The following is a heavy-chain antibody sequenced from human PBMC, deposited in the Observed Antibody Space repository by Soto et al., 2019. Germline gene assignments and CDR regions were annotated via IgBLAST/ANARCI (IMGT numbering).Heavy chain of an antibody. V-gene: IGHV1-69*02. CDR1: GGTFSSYT. Sequence: SVKVSCKASGGTFSSYTISWVRQAPGQGLEWMGRIIPILGIANYAQKFQGRVTITADKSTSTAYMELSSLRSEDTAVYYCAGDLGGGGYYNDRTGYYHGDAFYIWG. CDR3: AGDLGGGGYYNDRTGYYHGDAFYI. CDR2: IIPILGIA. J-gene: IGHJ3*02. D-gene: IGHD3-22*01.